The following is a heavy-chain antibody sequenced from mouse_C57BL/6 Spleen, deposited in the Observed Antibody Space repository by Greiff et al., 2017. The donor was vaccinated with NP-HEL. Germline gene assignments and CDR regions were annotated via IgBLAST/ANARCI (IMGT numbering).Heavy chain of an antibody. V-gene: IGHV1-69*01. D-gene: IGHD1-1*01. Sequence: VQLQQPGAELVMPGASVKLSCKASGYTFTSYWMHWVKQRPGQGLEWIGEIDPSDSYTNYNQKFKGKSTLTVDKSSSTAYMQLSSLTSEDSAVYYCARGGYGSGFAYWGQGILVTVSA. CDR2: IDPSDSYT. J-gene: IGHJ3*01. CDR1: GYTFTSYW. CDR3: ARGGYGSGFAY.